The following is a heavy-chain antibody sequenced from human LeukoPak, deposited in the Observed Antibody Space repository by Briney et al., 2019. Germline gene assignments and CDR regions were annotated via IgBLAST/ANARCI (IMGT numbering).Heavy chain of an antibody. CDR2: ISYDASNR. V-gene: IGHV3-30-3*01. CDR1: GFTFSSFA. CDR3: ARARSVGPPTGFDY. Sequence: GGSLRLSCSDSGFTFSSFAMHWVRQAPGKGLEWVAVISYDASNRFYADSVQGRFTISRDNSKNTLFLQMNSLGAEDTAVFYCARARSVGPPTGFDYWGQGTLVTVSS. J-gene: IGHJ4*02. D-gene: IGHD4-23*01.